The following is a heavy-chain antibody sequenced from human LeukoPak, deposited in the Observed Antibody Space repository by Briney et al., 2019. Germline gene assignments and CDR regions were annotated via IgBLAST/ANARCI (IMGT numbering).Heavy chain of an antibody. CDR1: GFTFDDYA. CDR3: AKGHGYYDSSGYYYAGGFDY. CDR2: ISWNSGSI. V-gene: IGHV3-9*01. D-gene: IGHD3-22*01. Sequence: PGRSLRLSCAASGFTFDDYAMHWVRQAPGKGLEWVSGISWNSGSIGYADSVRGRFTISRDNAKNSLYLQMNSLRAEDTALYYCAKGHGYYDSSGYYYAGGFDYWGQGTLVTVSS. J-gene: IGHJ4*02.